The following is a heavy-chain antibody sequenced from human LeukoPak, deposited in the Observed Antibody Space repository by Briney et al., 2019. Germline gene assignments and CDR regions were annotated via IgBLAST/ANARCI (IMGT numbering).Heavy chain of an antibody. CDR3: ARLVEGGSCYFDY. D-gene: IGHD2-15*01. J-gene: IGHJ4*02. CDR1: GFTFSSYW. CDR2: IKQDGSEK. Sequence: PGGSLRLSCAASGFTFSSYWMRWVRQAPGGGREWVANIKQDGSEKYYVDSVQARFTISRDNAKNSLYLQMNSLRAEDTAVYYCARLVEGGSCYFDYWGQGALVTVSS. V-gene: IGHV3-7*01.